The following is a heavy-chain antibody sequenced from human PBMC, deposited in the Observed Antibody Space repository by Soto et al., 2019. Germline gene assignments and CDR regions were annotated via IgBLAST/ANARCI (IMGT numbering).Heavy chain of an antibody. CDR1: GYTFSSYT. J-gene: IGHJ4*02. Sequence: GASVKVSCKTSGYTFSSYTIAWVRQAPGQGLEWMGWISADDGNTEYAQKLQGRVTMTADTSTSKAYMELRRLKYDDTAVYYCARVEAPFGESLHWGQGTPVTVSS. CDR3: ARVEAPFGESLH. D-gene: IGHD3-10*01. CDR2: ISADDGNT. V-gene: IGHV1-18*01.